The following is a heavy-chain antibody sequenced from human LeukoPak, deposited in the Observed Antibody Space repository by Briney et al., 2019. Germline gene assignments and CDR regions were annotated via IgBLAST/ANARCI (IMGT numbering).Heavy chain of an antibody. CDR1: GGSFSGYY. J-gene: IGHJ4*02. CDR2: INHSGST. D-gene: IGHD1-1*01. Sequence: SETLSLTCAVYGGSFSGYYWSWIRQPPGKGLEWIGEINHSGSTNYNPSLKSRVTTSVDTSKNQFSLKLSSVTAADTAVYYCAGEAGTTADTSFVDYWGQGTLVTVSS. CDR3: AGEAGTTADTSFVDY. V-gene: IGHV4-34*01.